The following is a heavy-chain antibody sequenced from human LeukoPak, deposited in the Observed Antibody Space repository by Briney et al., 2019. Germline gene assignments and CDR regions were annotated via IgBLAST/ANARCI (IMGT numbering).Heavy chain of an antibody. D-gene: IGHD2-15*01. CDR2: IYTSGST. CDR3: ARENYCSGGSCYGYFDY. V-gene: IGHV4-4*07. CDR1: GGSISSYY. Sequence: PSETLSLTCTVSGGSISSYYRSWIRQPAGKGLEWIGRIYTSGSTNYNPSLKSRVTMSVDTSKNQFSLKLSSVTAADTAVYYCARENYCSGGSCYGYFDYWGQGTLVTVSS. J-gene: IGHJ4*02.